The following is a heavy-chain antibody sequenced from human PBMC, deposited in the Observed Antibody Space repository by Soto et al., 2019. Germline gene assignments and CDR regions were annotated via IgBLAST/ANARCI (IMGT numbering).Heavy chain of an antibody. CDR3: ARQTYIAAAGMDYYYYRMDV. D-gene: IGHD6-13*01. J-gene: IGHJ6*02. CDR1: GGTFSSYA. CDR2: IIPIFGKA. Sequence: QVQLVQSGAEVKKPGSSVKVSCKASGGTFSSYAISWVRQAPGQGLEWMGGIIPIFGKANYAQKFQGRVTITADESTSTAYMELSSLRSEDTAVYYCARQTYIAAAGMDYYYYRMDVWGQGTTVTVSS. V-gene: IGHV1-69*01.